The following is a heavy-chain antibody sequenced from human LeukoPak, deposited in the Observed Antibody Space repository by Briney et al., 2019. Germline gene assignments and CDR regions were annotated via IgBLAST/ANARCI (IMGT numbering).Heavy chain of an antibody. Sequence: GGSLRLSCAASGFTFSSYAMSWVRQAPGKGLEWVSAISGCGGSTYYADCVEGRFNISRDNSKNTLYLQMNSLRANNTAVYSCANEFNSMNYYYMDVWVKRTTVTDSS. D-gene: IGHD4-11*01. CDR2: ISGCGGST. CDR1: GFTFSSYA. CDR3: ANEFNSMNYYYMDV. J-gene: IGHJ6*03. V-gene: IGHV3-23*01.